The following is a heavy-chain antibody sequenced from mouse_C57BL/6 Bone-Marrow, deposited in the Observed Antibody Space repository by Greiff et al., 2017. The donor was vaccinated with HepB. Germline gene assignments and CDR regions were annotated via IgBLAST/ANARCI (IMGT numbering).Heavy chain of an antibody. CDR1: GYSITSGYD. V-gene: IGHV3-1*01. CDR2: ISYSGST. D-gene: IGHD3-2*02. Sequence: EVKLVESGPGMVKPSQSLSLTCTVTGYSITSGYDWHWIRHFPGNKLEWMGYISYSGSTNYNPSLKSRISITHDTSKNHFFLTLNSVTTEDTATYYCAAKEQLNGWFAYWGQGTLVTVSA. CDR3: AAKEQLNGWFAY. J-gene: IGHJ3*01.